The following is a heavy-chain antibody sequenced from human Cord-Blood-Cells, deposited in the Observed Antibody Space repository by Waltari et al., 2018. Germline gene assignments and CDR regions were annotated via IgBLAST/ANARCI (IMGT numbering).Heavy chain of an antibody. CDR2: IYHSGST. CDR3: ARDEGETMVRGGSSFDY. D-gene: IGHD3-10*01. CDR1: GYSISSGYY. V-gene: IGHV4-38-2*02. Sequence: QVQLQESGPGLVKPSETLSLTCAVSGYSISSGYYWGCIRQPPGKGLEWIGSIYHSGSTYYNPSLKSRVTISVDTSKNQFSLKLSSVTAADTAVYYCARDEGETMVRGGSSFDYWGQGTLVTVSS. J-gene: IGHJ4*02.